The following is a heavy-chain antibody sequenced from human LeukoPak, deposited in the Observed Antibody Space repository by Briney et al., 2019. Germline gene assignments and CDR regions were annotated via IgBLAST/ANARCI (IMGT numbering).Heavy chain of an antibody. CDR3: AREQWLDH. Sequence: GGSLRLSCAASGFSVSDNYMTWVRQAQGKGLEWVSVLSAGGSTYYADSVKGRFTISRDNSKNTLYLQMNVMKVEDTAFYYCAREQWLDHWGQGSLVSVSS. D-gene: IGHD6-19*01. J-gene: IGHJ4*02. CDR1: GFSVSDNY. CDR2: LSAGGST. V-gene: IGHV3-66*01.